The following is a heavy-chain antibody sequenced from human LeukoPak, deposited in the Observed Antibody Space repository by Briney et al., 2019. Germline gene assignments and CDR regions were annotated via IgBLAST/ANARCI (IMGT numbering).Heavy chain of an antibody. CDR3: ARGLGRNYVLSYYGMDV. CDR2: IGTAGDT. D-gene: IGHD1-7*01. V-gene: IGHV3-13*01. Sequence: PGGSLRLSCAASGFTFSSYDMHWVRHATGKGLEWVSAIGTAGDTYYPGSVEGRFTISRENAKNSLYLQMNSLRAGDTAVYYCARGLGRNYVLSYYGMDVWGQGTTVTVSS. J-gene: IGHJ6*02. CDR1: GFTFSSYD.